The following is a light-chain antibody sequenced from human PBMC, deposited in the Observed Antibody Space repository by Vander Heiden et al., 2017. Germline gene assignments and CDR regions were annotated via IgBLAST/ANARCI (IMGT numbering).Light chain of an antibody. CDR1: ITHIGVNL. V-gene: IGLV1-47*02. Sequence: SVLTQPPSESGTDGQRITISCSGSITHIGVNLVYWYQQFPGTAPNLLIYSDNQRPSGVPDRFSGSKSGPSASLAISGLRSEDEADYYCATWDNSLSGRGIFGGGTKLTVV. CDR3: ATWDNSLSGRGI. J-gene: IGLJ2*01. CDR2: SDN.